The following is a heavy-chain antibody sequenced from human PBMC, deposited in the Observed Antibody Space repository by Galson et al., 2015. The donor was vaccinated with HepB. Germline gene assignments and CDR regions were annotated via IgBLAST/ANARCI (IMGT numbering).Heavy chain of an antibody. CDR1: GGTFSSYT. CDR3: ARDRYSSSWFETADFDY. Sequence: SVKVSCKASGGTFSSYTISWVRQAPGQGLEWMGRIIPILGIANYAQKFQGRVTITADKSTSTAYMELSSLRSEDTAVYYCARDRYSSSWFETADFDYWGQGTLVTVSS. J-gene: IGHJ4*02. V-gene: IGHV1-69*04. CDR2: IIPILGIA. D-gene: IGHD6-13*01.